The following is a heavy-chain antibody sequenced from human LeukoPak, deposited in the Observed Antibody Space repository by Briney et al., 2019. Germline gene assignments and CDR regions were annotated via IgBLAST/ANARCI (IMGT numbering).Heavy chain of an antibody. D-gene: IGHD6-19*01. Sequence: PSETLSLTCTVSGGSISSYYWSLIRQPAGKGLEWIGRIYTSGSTNYNPSLKSRVTMSVDTSKNQFSLNLSSVTAADTAVYYCARDGAVAETIRTNWFDPWGQGTLVTVSS. CDR2: IYTSGST. V-gene: IGHV4-4*07. CDR1: GGSISSYY. J-gene: IGHJ5*02. CDR3: ARDGAVAETIRTNWFDP.